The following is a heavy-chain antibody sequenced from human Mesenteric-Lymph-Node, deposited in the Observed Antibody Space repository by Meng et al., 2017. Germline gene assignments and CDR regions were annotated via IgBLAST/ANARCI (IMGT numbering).Heavy chain of an antibody. J-gene: IGHJ5*02. D-gene: IGHD3-10*01. CDR2: ISSSGSTI. V-gene: IGHV3-48*03. CDR3: ARQRLGMVRGVTHNWFDP. CDR1: GFTFSSYE. Sequence: GGSLRLSCAASGFTFSSYEMNWVRQAPGKGLEWVSYISSSGSTIYYADSVKGRFTISRDNAKNSLYLQMNSLRAEDTAVYYCARQRLGMVRGVTHNWFDPWGQGTLVTVSS.